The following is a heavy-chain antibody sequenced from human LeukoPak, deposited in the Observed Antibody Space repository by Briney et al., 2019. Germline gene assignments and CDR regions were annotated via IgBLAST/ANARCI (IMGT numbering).Heavy chain of an antibody. J-gene: IGHJ6*03. CDR3: AKDAKAVVGTVYMDV. CDR2: ISNFGDII. V-gene: IGHV3-48*03. CDR1: GFSFSSYE. Sequence: PGGSLRLSCAASGFSFSSYEMNWVRQAPGKGLEWISHISNFGDIIHDADSVEGRFTISRDNAKNSLYLQMDSLRAEDTAVYYCAKDAKAVVGTVYMDVWGKGTTVTISS. D-gene: IGHD6-13*01.